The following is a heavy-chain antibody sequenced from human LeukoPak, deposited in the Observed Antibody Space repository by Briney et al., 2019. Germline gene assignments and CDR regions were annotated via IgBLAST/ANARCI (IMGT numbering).Heavy chain of an antibody. V-gene: IGHV3-21*01. CDR2: ISTSNNYI. CDR3: ARDFKTLYYFDY. Sequence: PGGSLRLSCVVSGFTFRSYHVNWVRQAPGKGLEWVSSISTSNNYIYYADSVTGRFTISRDNAKNSLYLQMNSLRAEDTAVYYCARDFKTLYYFDYWGQGTLVTVSS. CDR1: GFTFRSYH. J-gene: IGHJ4*02.